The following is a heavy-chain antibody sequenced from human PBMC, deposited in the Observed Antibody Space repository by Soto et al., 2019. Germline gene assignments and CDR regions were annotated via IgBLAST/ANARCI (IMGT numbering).Heavy chain of an antibody. J-gene: IGHJ4*02. V-gene: IGHV3-74*01. CDR3: ARDGEGY. CDR2: INTDGSAT. CDR1: GFTFSSNW. Sequence: EVQLVESAGGLVQPGGSLRLSCAASGFTFSSNWMHWVRQIPGKGLVWVSRINTDGSATNYADSVKGRFTTYRDNAKNMLYLQMNSLRLEDTAVYYCARDGEGYWGQGALVTVSS. D-gene: IGHD2-21*01.